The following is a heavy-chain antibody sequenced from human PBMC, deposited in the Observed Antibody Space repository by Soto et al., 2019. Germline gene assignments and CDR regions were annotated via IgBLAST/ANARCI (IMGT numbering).Heavy chain of an antibody. Sequence: GGSLRLSCAASGFTFSSYAMSWVRQAPGKGLEWVSAXXXXXXXXXXXXXXXXXXXISRDNSKNTLYLQMNSLRAEDTAVYYCAKLAYYYDSSSWYFDLWGRGTLVTVSS. CDR2: XXXXXXXX. CDR3: AKLAYYYDSSSWYFDL. D-gene: IGHD3-22*01. CDR1: GFTFSSYA. V-gene: IGHV3-23*01. J-gene: IGHJ2*01.